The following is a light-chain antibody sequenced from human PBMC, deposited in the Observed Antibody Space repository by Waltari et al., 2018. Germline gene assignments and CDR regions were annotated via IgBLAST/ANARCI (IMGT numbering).Light chain of an antibody. CDR2: EVS. CDR1: QSLVHNNGRTY. V-gene: IGKV2D-29*01. CDR3: LQSLQFLT. Sequence: DIVMTQTPLSLSVTPGQPVPISCKSSQSLVHNNGRTYLNWYLQRPGQPPQLLIYEVSNRFSGVPDRFSGSGSGTDFTLRISRVEAEDVGVYYCLQSLQFLTFGGGTKVETK. J-gene: IGKJ4*01.